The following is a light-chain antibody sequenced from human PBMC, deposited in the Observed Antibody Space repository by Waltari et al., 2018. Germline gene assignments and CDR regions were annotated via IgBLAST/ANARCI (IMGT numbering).Light chain of an antibody. J-gene: IGLJ1*01. Sequence: QSALTQPASVSGSPGQSITISCTGTSSDVGAYNFVSWYQQHPGKAPKVMIYEVSNRSSGVSNRFSVSKSGNTASLTISGLQAEDEADYYCSSYTSSSTLPYVFGTGTKVSVL. CDR3: SSYTSSSTLPYV. V-gene: IGLV2-14*01. CDR2: EVS. CDR1: SSDVGAYNF.